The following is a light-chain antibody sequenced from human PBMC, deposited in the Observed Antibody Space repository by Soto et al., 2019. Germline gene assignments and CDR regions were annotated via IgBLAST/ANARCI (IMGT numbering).Light chain of an antibody. J-gene: IGKJ4*01. CDR1: QSVSSSS. Sequence: EIVWTQSPGTLSLSPGERATLSCRASQSVSSSSLAWYQQKPGQAPRLLIYCASSRATGITDRFSGSASGTDFTLTVSRLEPEDFAEYCCQQYGSSPLTFGGGTKVEIK. CDR2: CAS. CDR3: QQYGSSPLT. V-gene: IGKV3-20*01.